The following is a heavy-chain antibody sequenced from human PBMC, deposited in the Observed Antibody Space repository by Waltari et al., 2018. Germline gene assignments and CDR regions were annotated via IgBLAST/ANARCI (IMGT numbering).Heavy chain of an antibody. V-gene: IGHV4-34*01. CDR3: AREAYGDYVRGTDY. J-gene: IGHJ4*02. CDR1: GGSFSGYY. D-gene: IGHD4-17*01. CDR2: INHSGST. Sequence: QVQLQQWGAGLLKPSETLSLTCAVYGGSFSGYYWSWIRQPPGKGLEWIWEINHSGSTNYNPSLKSRVTISVDTSKNQCSLKLSSVTAADTAVYYCAREAYGDYVRGTDYWGQGTLVTVSS.